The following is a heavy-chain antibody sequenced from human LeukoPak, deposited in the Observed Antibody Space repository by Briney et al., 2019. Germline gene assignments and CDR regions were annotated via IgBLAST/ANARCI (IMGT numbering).Heavy chain of an antibody. CDR2: IIPIFGTA. J-gene: IGHJ4*02. Sequence: SVKVSCKASGYTFTGYYMHWVRQAPGQGLEWMGGIIPIFGTANYAQKFQGRVTITADKSTSTAYMELSSLRSEDTAVYYCARGRYSSGYPAYWGQGTLVTVSS. CDR1: GYTFTGYY. V-gene: IGHV1-69*06. D-gene: IGHD6-19*01. CDR3: ARGRYSSGYPAY.